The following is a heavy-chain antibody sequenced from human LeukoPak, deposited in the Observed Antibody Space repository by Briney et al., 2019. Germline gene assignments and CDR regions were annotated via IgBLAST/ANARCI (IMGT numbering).Heavy chain of an antibody. D-gene: IGHD3-22*01. Sequence: PSETLSLTCAVYGGAFSGYYWSWIRQPPGKGLEWLGEINHSGSTNYNPSLKSRVTISVDTSKNQFSLKLSSVTAADTAVYYCARGLGYYDSSGYGYFDYWGQGTLVTVSS. V-gene: IGHV4-34*01. J-gene: IGHJ4*02. CDR3: ARGLGYYDSSGYGYFDY. CDR2: INHSGST. CDR1: GGAFSGYY.